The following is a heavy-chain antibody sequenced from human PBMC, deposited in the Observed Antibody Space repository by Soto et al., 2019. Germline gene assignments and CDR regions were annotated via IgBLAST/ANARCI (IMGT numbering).Heavy chain of an antibody. D-gene: IGHD6-19*01. CDR3: ARSPGGWLYYFDS. CDR2: INAGNGNT. V-gene: IGHV1-3*05. Sequence: QVQLVQSGAEEKKPGASVKVSCKASGYTFTSYAMHWVRQAPGQRLEWMGWINAGNGNTKYSQKFQGRVTITRDTSASTAYMELSSLRSEDTAVYYCARSPGGWLYYFDSWGQGTLVTVSS. J-gene: IGHJ4*02. CDR1: GYTFTSYA.